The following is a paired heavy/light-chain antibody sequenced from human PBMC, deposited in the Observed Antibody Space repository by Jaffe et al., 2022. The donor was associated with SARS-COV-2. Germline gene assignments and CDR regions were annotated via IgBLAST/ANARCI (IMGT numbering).Light chain of an antibody. CDR1: QSIARS. J-gene: IGKJ1*01. CDR3: QQTYGIPRA. CDR2: AAS. Sequence: DIQMTQSPSSLSASVGDRVTITCRASQSIARSLNWFQQQPGEAPKLLISAASSLQSGVPPRFSGSGSGTDFTLTISSLQPEDFASYYCQQTYGIPRAFGQGTKVEI. V-gene: IGKV1-39*01.
Heavy chain of an antibody. J-gene: IGHJ4*02. CDR2: INHSGST. V-gene: IGHV4-34*01. CDR3: AFWGSPPGGSYSDH. CDR1: GGSFSNYY. D-gene: IGHD3-16*01. Sequence: QVQLQQWGAGLLKPSETLSLTCAVYGGSFSNYYWTWIRQPPGKGLEWIGEINHSGSTNYSPSLKSRVTVSLDTSKNQFSLKLSFVTAADTAVYFCAFWGSPPGGSYSDHWGQGTLVTVSS.